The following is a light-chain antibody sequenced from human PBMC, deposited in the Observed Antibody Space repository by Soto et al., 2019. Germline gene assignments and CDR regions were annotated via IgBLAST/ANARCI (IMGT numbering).Light chain of an antibody. Sequence: QSVLTQPASVSGSPGQSITISCTGTSSDVVGYNYVSWYQQHPGKAPKLMIYDVSNRPSGVSNRFSGSKSGNTASLTISGLQAEDEADYYCSSYTSSSPPPYVFRTGTKVPV. V-gene: IGLV2-14*01. CDR1: SSDVVGYNY. CDR3: SSYTSSSPPPYV. CDR2: DVS. J-gene: IGLJ1*01.